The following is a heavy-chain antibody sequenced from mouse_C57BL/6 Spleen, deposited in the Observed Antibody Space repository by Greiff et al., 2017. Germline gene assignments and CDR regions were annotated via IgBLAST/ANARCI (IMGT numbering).Heavy chain of an antibody. CDR2: INPNNGGT. D-gene: IGHD1-1*01. Sequence: EVQLQQSGPELVKPGASVKMSCKASGYTFTDYNMHWVKQSHGKSLEWIGYINPNNGGTSYNQKFKGKATLTVNKSSSTAYMELRSLTSEDSAVYYCARYPITTVVATPYAMDYWGQGTSVTVSS. V-gene: IGHV1-22*01. J-gene: IGHJ4*01. CDR3: ARYPITTVVATPYAMDY. CDR1: GYTFTDYN.